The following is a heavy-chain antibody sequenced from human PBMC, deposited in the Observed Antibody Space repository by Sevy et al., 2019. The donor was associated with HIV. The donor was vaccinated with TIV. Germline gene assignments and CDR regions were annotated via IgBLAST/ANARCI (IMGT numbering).Heavy chain of an antibody. CDR2: IYIGGST. V-gene: IGHV3-53*01. CDR3: ARGKHISDYYGSFDY. J-gene: IGHJ4*02. D-gene: IGHD3-3*01. CDR1: GLTVSSNF. Sequence: GGSLRLSCAASGLTVSSNFMSWVRQAPGKGLEWVSVIYIGGSTYYADSVKGRFTISRDDSKYTLYLQMNSLRAEDTAVYYCARGKHISDYYGSFDYWGQGTLVTVSS.